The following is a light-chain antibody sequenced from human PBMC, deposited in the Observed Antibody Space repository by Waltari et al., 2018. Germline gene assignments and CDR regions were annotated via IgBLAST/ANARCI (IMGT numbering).Light chain of an antibody. CDR3: YSTDSSGDIWL. CDR1: ALPKKY. CDR2: EDI. Sequence: SYELTQPPSVSVSPGQTARITCPGDALPKKYAYWYQQKAGQVPVLLIYEDIKRKSGIPERFSASSSGTMATLTISGVQVEDEADYYCYSTDSSGDIWLFGGGTKLTVL. V-gene: IGLV3-10*01. J-gene: IGLJ3*02.